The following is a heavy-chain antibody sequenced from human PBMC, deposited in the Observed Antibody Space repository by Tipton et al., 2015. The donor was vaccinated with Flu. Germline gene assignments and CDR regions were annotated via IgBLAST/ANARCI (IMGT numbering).Heavy chain of an antibody. CDR2: INHSGST. V-gene: IGHV4-34*01. J-gene: IGHJ4*02. D-gene: IGHD3-10*01. Sequence: TLSLTCAVYGGSFSGYDWSWIRQPPGKGLEWIGEINHSGSTNYNPSLKSRVTISVDTSKNQFSLKLSSVTAADTAVYYCARGRGTSGGWGQGTLVTVSS. CDR1: GGSFSGYD. CDR3: ARGRGTSGG.